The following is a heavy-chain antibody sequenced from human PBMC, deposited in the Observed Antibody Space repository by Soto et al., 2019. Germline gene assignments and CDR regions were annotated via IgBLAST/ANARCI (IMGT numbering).Heavy chain of an antibody. J-gene: IGHJ3*02. Sequence: PSQPLSLTCALSGDIVSSNSAAWNLIRQSPSRGLEWLGRTYYRSKWYNDYAVSVKSRITINPDTSKNQFSLQLNSVTPEDTAVYYCARWGIVGATEAFDIWGQGTMVTVSS. V-gene: IGHV6-1*01. D-gene: IGHD1-26*01. CDR3: ARWGIVGATEAFDI. CDR1: GDIVSSNSAA. CDR2: TYYRSKWYN.